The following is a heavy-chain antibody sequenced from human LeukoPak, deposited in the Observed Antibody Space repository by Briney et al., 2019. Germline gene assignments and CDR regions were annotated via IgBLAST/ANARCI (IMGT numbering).Heavy chain of an antibody. J-gene: IGHJ4*02. Sequence: PSETLSLTCTVSGGSISSYYWSWIRQPPGKGLEWIGYIYYSGSTNYNPSLKSRVTISVDTSKNQFSLKLSSVTAADTAVYYCARDRGRMGSSWADYWGQGTLVTVSS. D-gene: IGHD6-13*01. CDR1: GGSISSYY. CDR3: ARDRGRMGSSWADY. CDR2: IYYSGST. V-gene: IGHV4-59*01.